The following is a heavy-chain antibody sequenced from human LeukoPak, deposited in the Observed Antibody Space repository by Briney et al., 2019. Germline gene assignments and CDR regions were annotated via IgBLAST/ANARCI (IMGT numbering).Heavy chain of an antibody. V-gene: IGHV3-66*01. CDR3: TTSNGALDH. CDR1: GFTVSSNY. J-gene: IGHJ4*02. Sequence: GGSLRLSCAASGFTVSSNYMSWVRQAPGKGLEWVSVIYSGGSTYYADSVKGRFTISRDNAKNSLYLQMNSLRVEDTALYYCTTSNGALDHWSQGTLVTVSS. CDR2: IYSGGST. D-gene: IGHD4-17*01.